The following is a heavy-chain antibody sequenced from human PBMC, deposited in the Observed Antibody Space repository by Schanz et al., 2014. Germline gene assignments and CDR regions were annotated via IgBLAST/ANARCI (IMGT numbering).Heavy chain of an antibody. V-gene: IGHV4-34*02. J-gene: IGHJ5*02. CDR1: GGSFSAYH. D-gene: IGHD3-10*01. CDR2: ISHDGTT. CDR3: ASRRRMGISMVRGILKGWFDP. Sequence: QVQLQQWGAGLLKPSETLSLICVINGGSFSAYHWSWLRQSPGKGPEWIGEISHDGTTNYNPSLKSRVTIAGVTSKNQFSLNLTSVTAADTAVYYCASRRRMGISMVRGILKGWFDPWGQGTLVTVSS.